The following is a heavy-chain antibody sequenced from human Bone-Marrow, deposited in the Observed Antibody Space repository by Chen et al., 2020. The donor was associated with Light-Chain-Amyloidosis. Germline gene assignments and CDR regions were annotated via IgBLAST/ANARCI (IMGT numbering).Heavy chain of an antibody. CDR1: ADTFTGSN. Sequence: QVHLVQSGAEVKKPGASVKVSCKASADTFTGSNMHWVRQAPGRGLEWMGQINPDNGDTHDPARFQGRVTMTRDTSSSTAYMELIRLSSDDSAIYFCARCLNTLSAPDAFDLGGQGTLVTVSS. D-gene: IGHD3-16*01. V-gene: IGHV1-2*06. CDR3: ARCLNTLSAPDAFDL. J-gene: IGHJ3*01. CDR2: INPDNGDT.